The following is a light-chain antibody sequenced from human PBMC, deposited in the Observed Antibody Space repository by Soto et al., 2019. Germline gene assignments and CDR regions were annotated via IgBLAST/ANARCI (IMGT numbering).Light chain of an antibody. J-gene: IGKJ2*01. CDR2: AAS. Sequence: DIQMTQSPSSLSASVGDRVTITCRASQSISSYLNWYQQKPGKAPKLLLYAASSLQSGVTSRFSGSGSGTDFILIISSLQPEDFTTYYCQQSYSTPYTFGQGTKLEIK. CDR1: QSISSY. V-gene: IGKV1-39*01. CDR3: QQSYSTPYT.